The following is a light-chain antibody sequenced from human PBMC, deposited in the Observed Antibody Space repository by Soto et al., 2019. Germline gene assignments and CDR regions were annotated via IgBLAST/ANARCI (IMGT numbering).Light chain of an antibody. CDR2: GAS. J-gene: IGKJ5*01. CDR1: QSISSK. Sequence: EIVMTQSPATLSVSPGERATLSCRASQSISSKLAWYQQKPGQAPRLLIYGASTRATGIPARFSGSVSGTEFTLTLSSLQSEDFAVYYCQQYNNWPPITFGQGTRLESK. V-gene: IGKV3-15*01. CDR3: QQYNNWPPIT.